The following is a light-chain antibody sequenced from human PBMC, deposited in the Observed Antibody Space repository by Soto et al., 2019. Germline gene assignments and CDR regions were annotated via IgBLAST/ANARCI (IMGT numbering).Light chain of an antibody. Sequence: DIVMTQSPDSLAVSLGERATINCKSSQSVLYSSNNKNYLAWYQQKPGQPPKLLIYWASTRESGVPDRFSGSGSGTDFTLTISSLQAEDVAVYYCQQYYSTSTVGQGTKVDIK. CDR1: QSVLYSSNNKNY. V-gene: IGKV4-1*01. CDR3: QQYYSTST. CDR2: WAS. J-gene: IGKJ1*01.